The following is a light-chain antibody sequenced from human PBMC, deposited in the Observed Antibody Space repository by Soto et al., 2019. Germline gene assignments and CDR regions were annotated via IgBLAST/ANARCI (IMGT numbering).Light chain of an antibody. CDR1: KLGDKY. CDR3: QAWDSSPVV. V-gene: IGLV3-1*01. J-gene: IGLJ2*01. Sequence: SYELTQPPSVSVSPGQTASITCSGDKLGDKYACWYQQKPGQSPVLVIYQDSKRPSGIPERFSGSNSGNTATLTISGTQAMDEADYYCQAWDSSPVVFGGGTNLTVL. CDR2: QDS.